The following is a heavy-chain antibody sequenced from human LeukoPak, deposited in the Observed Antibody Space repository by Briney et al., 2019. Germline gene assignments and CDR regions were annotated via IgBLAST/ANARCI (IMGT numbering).Heavy chain of an antibody. CDR2: INHSGST. CDR1: GGSFSGYY. J-gene: IGHJ5*02. CDR3: ARAYRYCSSTSCYTALFNWFDP. Sequence: TPSETLSLTCAVYGGSFSGYYWSWIRQPPGKGLEWIGEINHSGSTNYNPSLKSRVTISVDTSKNQFSLKLSSVTAADTAVYYCARAYRYCSSTSCYTALFNWFDPWGQGTLVTVSS. V-gene: IGHV4-34*01. D-gene: IGHD2-2*02.